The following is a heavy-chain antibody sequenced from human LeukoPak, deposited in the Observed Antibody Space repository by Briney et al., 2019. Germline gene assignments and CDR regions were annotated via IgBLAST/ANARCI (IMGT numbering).Heavy chain of an antibody. CDR1: GGSIDNSHYY. D-gene: IGHD6-19*01. J-gene: IGHJ4*02. V-gene: IGHV4-39*01. CDR3: ARVRRFSSGCFDY. CDR2: IHYSGST. Sequence: SETLSLTCTVSGGSIDNSHYYWGWIRQPPGEGLEWIASIHYSGSTHYNPSLKSRVTISVDTSKNQFSLKLSSVTAADTAVYYCARVRRFSSGCFDYWGQGTLVTVSS.